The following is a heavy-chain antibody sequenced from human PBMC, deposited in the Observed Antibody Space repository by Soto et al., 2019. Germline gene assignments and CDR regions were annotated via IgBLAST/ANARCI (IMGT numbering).Heavy chain of an antibody. CDR1: GSTFTSYG. Sequence: XSVKVSCKASGSTFTSYGISWVRQAPGQGLEWMGWIRXYNGNXNSADSVKGRXXISRDKAXXSLYPQMNSLRAEATAVSYCARARRGAVAGVGYWGKGTLVTVYS. CDR3: ARARRGAVAGVGY. J-gene: IGHJ4*02. CDR2: IRXYNGNX. D-gene: IGHD6-19*01. V-gene: IGHV1-18*01.